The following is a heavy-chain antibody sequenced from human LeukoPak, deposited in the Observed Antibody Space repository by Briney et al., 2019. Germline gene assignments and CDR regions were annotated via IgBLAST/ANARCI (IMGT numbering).Heavy chain of an antibody. J-gene: IGHJ4*02. Sequence: ASVKVSCKASGYTFTGYYMHWVRQAPGQGLEWMGWINPNSGGTNYAQKFQGRVTMTRDTSISTAYMELSRLRSDDTAVYYCARTREALPRTELDYWGQGTLVTVSS. CDR3: ARTREALPRTELDY. CDR2: INPNSGGT. CDR1: GYTFTGYY. V-gene: IGHV1-2*02. D-gene: IGHD1-14*01.